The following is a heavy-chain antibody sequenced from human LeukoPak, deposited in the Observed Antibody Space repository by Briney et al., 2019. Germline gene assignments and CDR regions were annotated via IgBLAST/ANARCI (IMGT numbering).Heavy chain of an antibody. CDR3: ARTGHLQLDHTFDY. J-gene: IGHJ4*02. D-gene: IGHD6-13*01. CDR1: GFTFSSYS. V-gene: IGHV3-48*02. Sequence: GGSLRLSCAASGFTFSSYSMNWVRQAPGKGLEWVSYISSSSTIYYADSVKGRFTISRDNAKNSLYLQMNSLRDEDTAVYYCARTGHLQLDHTFDYWGQGTLVTVSS. CDR2: ISSSSTI.